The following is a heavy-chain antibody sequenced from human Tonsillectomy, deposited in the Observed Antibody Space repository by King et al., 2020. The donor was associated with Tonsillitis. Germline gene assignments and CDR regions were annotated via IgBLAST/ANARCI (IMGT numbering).Heavy chain of an antibody. CDR3: AREAGATRYFDY. CDR2: IYSSGST. CDR1: GGSISSHY. D-gene: IGHD1-26*01. Sequence: QLQESGPGLVKPSETLSLTCTVSGGSISSHYWSWIRQPAGKGLEWIGLIYSSGSTSYNTSLKSRVTMSIDTSKNQFSLKLTAVTAADAAEYYCAREAGATRYFDYWGQGTLVTVSS. V-gene: IGHV4-4*07. J-gene: IGHJ4*02.